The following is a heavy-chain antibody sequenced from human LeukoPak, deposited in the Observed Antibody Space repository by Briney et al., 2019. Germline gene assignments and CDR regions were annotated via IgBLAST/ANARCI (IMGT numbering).Heavy chain of an antibody. CDR2: IYYSGST. Sequence: SETLSLTCTVSGGSISNYYWSWIRQHPGKGLEWIGYIYYSGSTYYNPSLKSRVTISVDTSKNQFSLKLSSVTAADTAVYYCARDLDSSGLDYWGQGTLVTVSS. CDR3: ARDLDSSGLDY. J-gene: IGHJ4*02. V-gene: IGHV4-59*06. CDR1: GGSISNYY. D-gene: IGHD3-22*01.